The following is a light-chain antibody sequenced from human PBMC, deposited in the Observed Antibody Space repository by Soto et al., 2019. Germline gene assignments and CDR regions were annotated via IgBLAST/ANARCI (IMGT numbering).Light chain of an antibody. V-gene: IGLV2-8*01. CDR3: QSYDSTLSARYV. Sequence: QSALTQPPSASGSPGQSVTISCTGTSSDVGGYNFVSWYQQHPGKAPQLIIYEVTKRPSGVPDRFSGSKSGNTASLTVSGLQTEDEGDYYCQSYDSTLSARYVFGTGTKLTVL. CDR2: EVT. CDR1: SSDVGGYNF. J-gene: IGLJ1*01.